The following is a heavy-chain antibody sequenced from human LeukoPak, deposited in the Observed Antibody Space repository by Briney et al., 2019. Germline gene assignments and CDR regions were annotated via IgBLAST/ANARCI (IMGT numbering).Heavy chain of an antibody. J-gene: IGHJ4*02. D-gene: IGHD3-10*01. Sequence: GGSLRLSCAASGFSFSNYEMDWVRQAPGKGLEWVALISFDGSAKYYADSVKGRFTTSRDNSKNTLYLQMNSLRAEDTAVYYCAKPLTYYYDSGNFYNGPFFDYWGQGTLVTVSS. CDR3: AKPLTYYYDSGNFYNGPFFDY. V-gene: IGHV3-30*18. CDR1: GFSFSNYE. CDR2: ISFDGSAK.